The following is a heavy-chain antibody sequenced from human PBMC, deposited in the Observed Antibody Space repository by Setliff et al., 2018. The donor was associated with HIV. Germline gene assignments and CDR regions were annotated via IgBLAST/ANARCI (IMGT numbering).Heavy chain of an antibody. D-gene: IGHD2-21*02. CDR2: IYYSGEH. Sequence: SETLSRTCTVCGEFVSSGGNYWGWVRQLPGKALEWIGYIYYSGEHYYSPSLKSRVTISLDTSQSQFSLSLTSLTDADTAVYYCARGPTPSHGGDYRDTFGIWGPGTKVTVSS. CDR3: ARGPTPSHGGDYRDTFGI. J-gene: IGHJ3*02. V-gene: IGHV4-31*03. CDR1: GEFVSSGGNY.